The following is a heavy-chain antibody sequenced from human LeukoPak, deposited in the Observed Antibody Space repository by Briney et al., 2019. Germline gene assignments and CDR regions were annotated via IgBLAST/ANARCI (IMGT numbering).Heavy chain of an antibody. Sequence: GGSLRLSCAASGFTFSSYSMNWVRQVPGKGLEWVSSISSSSSYIYYADSVKGRFTISRDNAKNSLYLQMNSLRAEDTAVYYCARDRTRGGSKRDFDYWGQGTLVTVSS. CDR3: ARDRTRGGSKRDFDY. V-gene: IGHV3-21*01. J-gene: IGHJ4*02. CDR2: ISSSSSYI. D-gene: IGHD3-16*01. CDR1: GFTFSSYS.